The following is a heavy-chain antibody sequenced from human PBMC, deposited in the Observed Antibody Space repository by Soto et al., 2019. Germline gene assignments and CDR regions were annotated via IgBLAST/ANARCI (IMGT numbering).Heavy chain of an antibody. V-gene: IGHV3-23*01. J-gene: IGHJ4*02. Sequence: GGSLRLSCAASGFTFSSYAMSWVRQAPGKGLEWVSAISGSGGSTYYADSVKDRFTISRDNSKNTLYLQMNSLRAEDTAVYYCAKDHGNSWSYYFDYWGQGTLVTVSS. D-gene: IGHD6-13*01. CDR2: ISGSGGST. CDR3: AKDHGNSWSYYFDY. CDR1: GFTFSSYA.